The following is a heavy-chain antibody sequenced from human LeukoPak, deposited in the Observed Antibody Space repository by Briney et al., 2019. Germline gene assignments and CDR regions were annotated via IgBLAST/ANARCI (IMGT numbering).Heavy chain of an antibody. J-gene: IGHJ5*02. CDR3: ARDPFEYSSSSFSPSFDP. Sequence: SVKVSCKASGYTFISYGINWVRQAPGQGLEWMGRIIPIFGTANYAQKFQGRVTITTDESTSTAYMELSSLRSEDTAVYYCARDPFEYSSSSFSPSFDPWGQGTLVTVSS. V-gene: IGHV1-69*05. CDR2: IIPIFGTA. CDR1: GYTFISYG. D-gene: IGHD6-6*01.